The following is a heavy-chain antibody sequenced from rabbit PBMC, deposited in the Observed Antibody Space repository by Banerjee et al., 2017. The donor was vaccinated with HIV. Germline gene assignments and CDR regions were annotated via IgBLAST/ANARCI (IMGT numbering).Heavy chain of an antibody. J-gene: IGHJ6*01. D-gene: IGHD1-1*01. CDR1: GFSFSGYW. Sequence: EESGGDLVKPEGSLTLTCTASGFSFSGYWICWVRQAPGKGLEWIACIYVGSSGSTDYASWAKGRFTISKTSSTTVTLQMTSLTAADTATYFCARGPTYIDDIFLYLNLWGPGTLVTVS. V-gene: IGHV1S45*01. CDR2: IYVGSSGST. CDR3: ARGPTYIDDIFLYLNL.